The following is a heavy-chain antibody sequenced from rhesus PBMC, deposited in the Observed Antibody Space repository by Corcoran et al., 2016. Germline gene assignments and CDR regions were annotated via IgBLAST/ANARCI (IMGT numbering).Heavy chain of an antibody. V-gene: IGHV4-80*01. CDR1: GGSFSSYS. J-gene: IGHJ4*01. CDR3: ARQEVVVTTGFDW. D-gene: IGHD3-16*01. Sequence: QAQLQASGPGLVKPSETLSLPCAVSGGSFSSYSWSWLLQPPGMGLAGIGETNGKRWTTSDNPSLAMPGTTAKDASKDHVALNLRSVTASDTAVYYGARQEVVVTTGFDWWSQGILVTVSA. CDR2: TNGKRWTT.